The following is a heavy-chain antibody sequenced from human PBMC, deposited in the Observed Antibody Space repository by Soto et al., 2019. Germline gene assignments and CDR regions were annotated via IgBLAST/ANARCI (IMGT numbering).Heavy chain of an antibody. CDR2: INHSGST. Sequence: SETLSLTCAVYGGSFSGYYWSWVRQPPGKGLEWIGEINHSGSTNYNPSLKSRVTISVDTSKNQFSLKLSSVTAADTAVYYCARGYWEEAADSFDPWGQGTLVTVSS. J-gene: IGHJ5*02. CDR1: GGSFSGYY. V-gene: IGHV4-34*01. D-gene: IGHD6-13*01. CDR3: ARGYWEEAADSFDP.